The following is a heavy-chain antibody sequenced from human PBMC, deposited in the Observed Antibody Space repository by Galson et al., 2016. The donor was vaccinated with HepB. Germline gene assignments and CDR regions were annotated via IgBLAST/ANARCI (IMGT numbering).Heavy chain of an antibody. Sequence: ETLSLTCNISGGSISSYFWSWIRQPPGKGLEWIGYVYKTGSTNYSPSLKSRVTVSVDTSKNQFSLKLRSMTAADTAIYYCARGVTGTPYFDFWGQGALVTVSS. CDR3: ARGVTGTPYFDF. D-gene: IGHD2-21*02. CDR1: GGSISSYF. J-gene: IGHJ4*02. CDR2: VYKTGST. V-gene: IGHV4-59*01.